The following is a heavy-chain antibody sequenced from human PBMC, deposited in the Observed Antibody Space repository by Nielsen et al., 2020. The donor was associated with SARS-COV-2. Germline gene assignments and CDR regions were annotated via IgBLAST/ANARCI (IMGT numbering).Heavy chain of an antibody. CDR3: ARHRGYQLLFGRFDP. Sequence: GGSLRLSCQGSGYLFTTYWISWVRQVPGKGLEWMGGIDPSDSYTKYRPSFEGHVTISMDKSLNTAYLQWSSLRASDTGIYYCARHRGYQLLFGRFDPWGQGTLVTVSS. J-gene: IGHJ5*02. V-gene: IGHV5-10-1*01. CDR1: GYLFTTYW. D-gene: IGHD2-2*01. CDR2: IDPSDSYT.